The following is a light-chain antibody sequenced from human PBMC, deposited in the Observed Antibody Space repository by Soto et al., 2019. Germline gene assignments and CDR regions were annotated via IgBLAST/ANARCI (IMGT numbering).Light chain of an antibody. V-gene: IGLV1-51*01. CDR1: SSNIGASY. CDR3: RAWDSSLRVVL. J-gene: IGLJ3*02. CDR2: ATD. Sequence: QSVLTQPPSMSAAPGQKISISCSGSSSNIGASYVFWYQQFPGTAPKLLIYATDKRPSGIPDRFSGSKSGTSATLGITRLQTGDEADYYCRAWDSSLRVVLFGGGTKLTVL.